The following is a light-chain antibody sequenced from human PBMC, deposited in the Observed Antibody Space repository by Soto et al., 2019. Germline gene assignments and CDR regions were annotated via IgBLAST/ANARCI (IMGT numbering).Light chain of an antibody. J-gene: IGLJ3*02. CDR3: AAWDVSLRGRV. V-gene: IGLV1-47*01. CDR1: TSSFRSES. Sequence: QAVVTQPPSASGAPGQTVTISCSGRTSSFRSESVCWYRHIPETAPKLIIYATDPRPSGVPDRFSGFKSGTSASLAISGLRAEDEADYYCAAWDVSLRGRVFGGGTKLTVL. CDR2: ATD.